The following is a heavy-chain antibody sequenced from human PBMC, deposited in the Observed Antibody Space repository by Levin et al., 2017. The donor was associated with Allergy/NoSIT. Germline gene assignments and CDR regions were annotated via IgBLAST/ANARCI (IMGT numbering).Heavy chain of an antibody. CDR1: GGSISSGDYY. CDR2: IYYSGST. CDR3: ARDRLQAHYYYYGMDV. D-gene: IGHD4-11*01. V-gene: IGHV4-30-4*01. Sequence: SQTLSLTCTVSGGSISSGDYYWSWIRQPPGKGLEWIGYIYYSGSTYYNPSLKSRVTISVDTSKNQFSLKLSSVTAADTAVYYCARDRLQAHYYYYGMDVWGQGTTVTVSS. J-gene: IGHJ6*02.